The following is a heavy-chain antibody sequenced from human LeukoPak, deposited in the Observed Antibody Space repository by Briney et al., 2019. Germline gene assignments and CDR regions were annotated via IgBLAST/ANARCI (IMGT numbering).Heavy chain of an antibody. V-gene: IGHV1-69*04. J-gene: IGHJ4*02. CDR3: ARAGGGCSGGSCSYYFDY. CDR2: IIPILGIA. CDR1: GGTFSSYA. Sequence: ASVKVSCKASGGTFSSYAISWVRRAPGQGLEWMGRIIPILGIANYAQKFQGRVTITADKSTSTAYMELSSLRSEDTAVYYCARAGGGCSGGSCSYYFDYWGQGTLVTVSS. D-gene: IGHD2-15*01.